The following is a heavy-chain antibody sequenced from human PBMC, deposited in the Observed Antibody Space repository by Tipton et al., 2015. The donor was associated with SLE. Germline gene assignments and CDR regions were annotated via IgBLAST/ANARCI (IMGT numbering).Heavy chain of an antibody. J-gene: IGHJ6*03. CDR3: AKDHMDYDILTGLNYMDV. V-gene: IGHV4-61*09. D-gene: IGHD3-9*01. Sequence: TLSLTCTVSGGSISSGSYYWSWIRQPAGKGLEWIGNIYTSGSTNYNPSLKSRVTISLDTSKNEFSLKLSSVTAADTAVYYCAKDHMDYDILTGLNYMDVWGKGTTVTVSS. CDR2: IYTSGST. CDR1: GGSISSGSYY.